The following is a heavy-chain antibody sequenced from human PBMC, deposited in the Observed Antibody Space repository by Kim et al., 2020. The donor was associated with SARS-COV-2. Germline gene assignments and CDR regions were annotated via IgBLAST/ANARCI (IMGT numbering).Heavy chain of an antibody. CDR2: AT. D-gene: IGHD1-20*01. Sequence: ATTYAASVKGRFTISRDDSKNTAYLQMNSLKTEDTAVYYCTYTYLDALDIWGQGTMVTVSS. J-gene: IGHJ3*02. V-gene: IGHV3-73*01. CDR3: TYTYLDALDI.